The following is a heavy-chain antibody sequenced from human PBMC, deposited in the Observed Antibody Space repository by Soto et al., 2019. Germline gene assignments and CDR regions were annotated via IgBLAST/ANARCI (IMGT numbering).Heavy chain of an antibody. CDR2: IHPGDSDT. CDR1: GYSFTNYW. J-gene: IGHJ5*02. CDR3: ARHNRYSSTWFEGWFDP. V-gene: IGHV5-51*01. Sequence: GESLKISCQGSGYSFTNYWVGWVRQIPGRDLEWMGIIHPGDSDTRYSSFFQGQVTISADKSISTAYLQWSSLKASDTAMYYCARHNRYSSTWFEGWFDPWGQGTLVTVSS. D-gene: IGHD6-13*01.